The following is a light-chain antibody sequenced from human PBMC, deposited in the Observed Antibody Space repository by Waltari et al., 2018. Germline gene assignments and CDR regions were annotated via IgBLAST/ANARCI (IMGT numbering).Light chain of an antibody. Sequence: QSVPTQPPSVSGAPGQSVTISCTGSSSNIGAGYDAHGYQPLPGTAPKLLTYGNSNRPPGGPDRFSGSKSGTSASLAITGLQAEDEADYYCQSYDRSLSGSTVFGTGTTVTV. V-gene: IGLV1-40*01. CDR1: SSNIGAGYD. CDR3: QSYDRSLSGSTV. J-gene: IGLJ1*01. CDR2: GNS.